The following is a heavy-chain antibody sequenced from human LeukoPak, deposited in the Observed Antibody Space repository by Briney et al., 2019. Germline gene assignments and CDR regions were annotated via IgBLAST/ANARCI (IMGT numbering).Heavy chain of an antibody. CDR2: ITSSSSSM. V-gene: IGHV3-21*01. Sequence: GGSLRLSCVASGFTFSIYTMSWVRQAPGKGLEWVSSITSSSSSMYSADSVKGQLTISRDNAKNSLYLQMNSLRAEDTAVYYCARDLAWGGYWGQGTLVTVSS. CDR1: GFTFSIYT. D-gene: IGHD7-27*01. J-gene: IGHJ4*02. CDR3: ARDLAWGGY.